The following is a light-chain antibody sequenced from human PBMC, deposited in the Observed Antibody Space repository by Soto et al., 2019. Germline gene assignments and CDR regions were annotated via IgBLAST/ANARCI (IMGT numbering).Light chain of an antibody. CDR3: QQYNNWPPRYT. CDR2: NAS. J-gene: IGKJ2*01. V-gene: IGKV3-15*01. CDR1: QSISSN. Sequence: EIVMTQSPATLSVSPGERATLSCRASQSISSNLAWYQQKPGQAPRLLIYNASTRATGIPARFSGSGSGTEFTLTISSLQSEDFAVYYCQQYNNWPPRYTFGQGTK.